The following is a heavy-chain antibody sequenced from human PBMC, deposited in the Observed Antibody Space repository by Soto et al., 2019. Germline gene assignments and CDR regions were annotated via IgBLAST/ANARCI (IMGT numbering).Heavy chain of an antibody. Sequence: LSLTCTVSGGSISSGDYYWSWIRQPPGKGLEWIGYIYYSGSTYYNPSLKSRVTISVDTSKNQFSMKLSSVTAADTAVYYCARDASTSYYYYYGMDVWGQGTTVTVSS. V-gene: IGHV4-30-4*01. D-gene: IGHD5-12*01. CDR3: ARDASTSYYYYYGMDV. J-gene: IGHJ6*02. CDR1: GGSISSGDYY. CDR2: IYYSGST.